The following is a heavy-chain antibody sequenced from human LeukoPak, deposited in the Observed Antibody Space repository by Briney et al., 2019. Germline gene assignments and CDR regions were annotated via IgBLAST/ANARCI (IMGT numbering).Heavy chain of an antibody. J-gene: IGHJ4*02. V-gene: IGHV3-23*01. Sequence: GGSLRLSCAASGFTFSSYALSWVRQAPGKGLECVSAIGGSGGSTYSADSLKGRFTISRDNSKNTLYLQINSLRTDDTAVFYCARGGLGSGFDNWGQGTLVTVSS. CDR2: IGGSGGST. CDR1: GFTFSSYA. D-gene: IGHD7-27*01. CDR3: ARGGLGSGFDN.